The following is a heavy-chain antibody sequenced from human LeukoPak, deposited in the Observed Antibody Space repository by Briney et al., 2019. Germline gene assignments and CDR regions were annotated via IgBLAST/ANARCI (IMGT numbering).Heavy chain of an antibody. V-gene: IGHV3-66*04. D-gene: IGHD2-21*02. CDR2: IYSGGST. Sequence: GGSLRLSCAASEFSVGSNYMTWVRQAPGEGLEWVSLIYSGGSTYYADSVKGRFTISRHNSKNTLYLQMNSLRAEDTAVYYCARRTYCGGDCYCDYWGQGTLVTVSS. CDR1: EFSVGSNY. J-gene: IGHJ4*02. CDR3: ARRTYCGGDCYCDY.